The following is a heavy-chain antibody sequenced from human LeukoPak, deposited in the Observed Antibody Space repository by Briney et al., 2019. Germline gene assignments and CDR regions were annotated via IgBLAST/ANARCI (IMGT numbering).Heavy chain of an antibody. D-gene: IGHD2-2*01. Sequence: GGSLRLSCAASGFSFSNAWVSWVRQAPGKGLEWVGRIKSKTDGGTTDYAAPVKGRFTISRDDSKNTLYLQMNSLKTEDTAVYYCTTDQLPSNYYYYYGMDVWGQGTTVTVSS. CDR3: TTDQLPSNYYYYYGMDV. J-gene: IGHJ6*02. V-gene: IGHV3-15*01. CDR2: IKSKTDGGTT. CDR1: GFSFSNAW.